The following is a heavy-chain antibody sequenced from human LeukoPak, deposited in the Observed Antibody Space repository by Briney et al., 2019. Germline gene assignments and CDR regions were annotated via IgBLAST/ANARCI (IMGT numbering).Heavy chain of an antibody. D-gene: IGHD3-22*01. CDR3: ARDSLESGFYDDSGHNAPCDY. J-gene: IGHJ4*02. CDR1: GYSISTGYY. CDR2: IYASGSK. V-gene: IGHV4-38-2*02. Sequence: PSETLSLTCAVSGYSISTGYYWAWIRQSPGRGLEWIGSIYASGSKYYNPSLKSRVTISVDTSKNQFSLELTSVTAADTAVYYCARDSLESGFYDDSGHNAPCDYWGQGTLVTVSS.